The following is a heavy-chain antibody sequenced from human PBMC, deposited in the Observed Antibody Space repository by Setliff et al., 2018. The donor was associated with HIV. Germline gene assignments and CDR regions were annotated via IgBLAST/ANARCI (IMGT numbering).Heavy chain of an antibody. CDR2: IRHTGST. CDR3: ARAEMATITGSFDY. J-gene: IGHJ4*02. Sequence: ASETLSLTCSVSGGSITNYYWGWIRQSPGKGLEWIGFIRHTGSTSYNPSLKSRVTISVDTSKNQFSLKLSSVTAADTAAYYCARAEMATITGSFDYLGQGTLVTVSS. CDR1: GGSITNYY. V-gene: IGHV4-59*08. D-gene: IGHD5-12*01.